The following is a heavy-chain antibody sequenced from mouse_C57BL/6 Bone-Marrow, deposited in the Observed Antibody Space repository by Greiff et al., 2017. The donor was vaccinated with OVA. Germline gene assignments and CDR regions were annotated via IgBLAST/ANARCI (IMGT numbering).Heavy chain of an antibody. J-gene: IGHJ2*01. Sequence: QVTLKESGPGILQPSQTLSLTCSFSGFSLSTFGMGVGWIRQPSGKGLEWLAHIWWDADKSFNPALKSRLTISKDTSKNQVFLKIANVDTADTATYYGARMKLGQYYFDYWGQGTTLTVSS. CDR3: ARMKLGQYYFDY. V-gene: IGHV8-8*01. CDR2: IWWDADK. D-gene: IGHD4-1*01. CDR1: GFSLSTFGMG.